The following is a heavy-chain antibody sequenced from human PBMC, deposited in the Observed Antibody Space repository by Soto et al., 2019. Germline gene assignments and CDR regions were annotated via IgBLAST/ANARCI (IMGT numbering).Heavy chain of an antibody. D-gene: IGHD3-16*02. CDR2: INPSGGST. V-gene: IGHV1-46*01. Sequence: ASVKVSCKASGYTFTSYYMHWVRQAPGQGLEWMGIINPSGGSTSYAQKFQGRVTMTRGTSTSTVYMELSSLRSEDTAVYYCARGAVHYDYVWGSYRDYFDYWGQGTLVTVSS. CDR3: ARGAVHYDYVWGSYRDYFDY. CDR1: GYTFTSYY. J-gene: IGHJ4*02.